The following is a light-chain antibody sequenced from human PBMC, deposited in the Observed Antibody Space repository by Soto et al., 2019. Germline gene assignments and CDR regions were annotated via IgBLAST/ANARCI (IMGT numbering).Light chain of an antibody. CDR2: EIN. Sequence: QSVLTQPASVSGSPGQSTTISCTGASSDIGSYNLVSWYQQYPGRAPRLMIYEINNRPSGVSNRFSGSKSGNTASLTISGLQAEDEDDYYCSSYTASTSYVFGPGTKLTVL. J-gene: IGLJ1*01. CDR3: SSYTASTSYV. V-gene: IGLV2-14*01. CDR1: SSDIGSYNL.